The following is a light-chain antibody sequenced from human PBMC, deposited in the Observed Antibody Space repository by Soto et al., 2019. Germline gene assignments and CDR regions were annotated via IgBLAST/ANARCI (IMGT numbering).Light chain of an antibody. CDR2: GAS. J-gene: IGKJ2*01. CDR3: QQYNNWPDMYT. CDR1: QSLMSS. Sequence: EIVMTQSPATLYVSPGERATLSCRASQSLMSSIAWYQQKPGQAPRLLIYGASTRATGIPARFSGSGSGTEFTLTISSLQSEDFAVYYCQQYNNWPDMYTFGQGTKLEIK. V-gene: IGKV3-15*01.